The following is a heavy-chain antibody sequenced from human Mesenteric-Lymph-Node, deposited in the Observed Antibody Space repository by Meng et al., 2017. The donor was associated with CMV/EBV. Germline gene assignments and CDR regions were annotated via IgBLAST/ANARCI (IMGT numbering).Heavy chain of an antibody. CDR1: GDSISSSKHC. D-gene: IGHD3-3*02. Sequence: SETLSLTCSVSGDSISSSKHCWAWIRQSPGKGLEWIGNISPSGTTYYNPSLKSRVTISVDTSENDFSLKLTSVTAADTAVYYCARAFPPIFGVLKISFHWFDPWGQGRLVTVSS. J-gene: IGHJ5*02. CDR3: ARAFPPIFGVLKISFHWFDP. V-gene: IGHV4-39*07. CDR2: ISPSGTT.